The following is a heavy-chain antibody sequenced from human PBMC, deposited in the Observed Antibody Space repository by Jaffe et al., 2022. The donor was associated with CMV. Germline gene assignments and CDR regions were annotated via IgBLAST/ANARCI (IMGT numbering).Heavy chain of an antibody. D-gene: IGHD6-13*01. CDR3: VKGGSSWLYFDS. V-gene: IGHV3-23*05. CDR2: IDTTGYNT. Sequence: EVQLVESGGGLVQPGGSLRLSCAAPDFALGSYSMSWVRQAPGKGLEWVSLIDTTGYNTYYPNSVKGRFTVSRDHSKNMVYLQLRSLRAEDTAVYYCVKGGSSWLYFDSWGQGTLVTVSS. CDR1: DFALGSYS. J-gene: IGHJ4*02.